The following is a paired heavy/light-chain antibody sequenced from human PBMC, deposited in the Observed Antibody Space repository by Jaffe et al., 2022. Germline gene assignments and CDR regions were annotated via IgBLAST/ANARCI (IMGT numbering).Heavy chain of an antibody. V-gene: IGHV1-3*01. CDR3: ARAERDCSGGSCYRPEYFQH. CDR1: GYTFTSYA. D-gene: IGHD2-15*01. J-gene: IGHJ1*01. CDR2: INAGNGDT. Sequence: QVLLVQSGAEVKKPGASVKVSCKASGYTFTSYAMHWVRQAPGQRLEWMGWINAGNGDTKYSQKFQGRVTITRDTSASTAYMELSSLRSEDTAVYYCARAERDCSGGSCYRPEYFQHWGQGTLVTVSS.
Light chain of an antibody. CDR3: QQYYSTPPT. CDR2: WAS. J-gene: IGKJ4*01. Sequence: DIVMTQSPDSLAVSLGERATINCKSSQSVLYSSNNKNYLAWYQQKPGQPPKLLIYWASTRETGVPDRFSGSGSGTDFTLTISSLQAEDVAVYYCQQYYSTPPTFGGGTKVEIK. CDR1: QSVLYSSNNKNY. V-gene: IGKV4-1*01.